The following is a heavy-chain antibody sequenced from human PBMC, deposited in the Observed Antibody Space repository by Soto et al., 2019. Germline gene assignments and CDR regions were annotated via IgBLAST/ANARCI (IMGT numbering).Heavy chain of an antibody. V-gene: IGHV3-30*18. J-gene: IGHJ4*02. CDR1: GFTFSSYG. CDR2: ISYDGSNK. Sequence: QVQLVESGGGVVQPGRSLRLSCAASGFTFSSYGMHWVRQAPGKGLEWVAVISYDGSNKYNAASVKGRFTISRDNSKNPLYLQMNSLRAEDTAVYYCAKEREGYYDSSGFGYWGQGTLVTVSS. D-gene: IGHD3-22*01. CDR3: AKEREGYYDSSGFGY.